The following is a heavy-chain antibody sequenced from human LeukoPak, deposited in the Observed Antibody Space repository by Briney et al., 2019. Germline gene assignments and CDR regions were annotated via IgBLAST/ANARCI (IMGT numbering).Heavy chain of an antibody. Sequence: GGSLRLSCAASGFTFSDIYMSWIRQAPGKGLEWVSYISGSSSYTNHADSVKGRFTVSRDSSKNTLYLQMNSLRAEDTAVFYCAKDRGTWHFEYWGQGTLVTVSS. V-gene: IGHV3-11*05. CDR1: GFTFSDIY. J-gene: IGHJ4*02. CDR3: AKDRGTWHFEY. CDR2: ISGSSSYT. D-gene: IGHD3-10*01.